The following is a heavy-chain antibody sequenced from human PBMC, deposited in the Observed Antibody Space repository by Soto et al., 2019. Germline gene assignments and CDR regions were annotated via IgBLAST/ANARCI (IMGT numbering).Heavy chain of an antibody. J-gene: IGHJ5*02. CDR2: INPSSGST. CDR1: GYTFTSYY. V-gene: IGHV1-2*04. CDR3: ARDPTEIGLYYYDSSGYSGGHWFDP. D-gene: IGHD3-22*01. Sequence: ASVNVSCKASGYTFTSYYMHRARQAPGQGLEWMGLINPSSGSTNYAQKFQGWVTMTRDTSISTVYMELSRLRSDDTAVYYCARDPTEIGLYYYDSSGYSGGHWFDPWGQGTLVTVSS.